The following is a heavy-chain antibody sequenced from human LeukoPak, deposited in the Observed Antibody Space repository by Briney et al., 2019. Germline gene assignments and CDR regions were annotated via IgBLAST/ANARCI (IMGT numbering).Heavy chain of an antibody. CDR2: ISAYNGNT. D-gene: IGHD2-2*01. J-gene: IGHJ4*02. CDR1: GYTFTSYG. CDR3: ARGGYCSSTSCYAFGLDY. Sequence: ASVKVSCKASGYTFTSYGISLVRQAPGQGLEWMGWISAYNGNTNYAQKLQGRVTMTTDTSTSTAYMELRSLRSDDTAVYYCARGGYCSSTSCYAFGLDYWGQGTLVTVSS. V-gene: IGHV1-18*01.